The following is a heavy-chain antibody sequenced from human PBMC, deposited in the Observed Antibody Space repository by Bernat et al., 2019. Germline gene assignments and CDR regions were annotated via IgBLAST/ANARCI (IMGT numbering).Heavy chain of an antibody. CDR3: ANAPYRDGGWYADH. D-gene: IGHD6-19*01. J-gene: IGHJ4*02. CDR2: ISWDGRKI. Sequence: EVQLVESGGVVGQPGGSRRLSGTAPGFPFRDHSLHWVRQVPGKGLEWVSLISWDGRKIYYLDSVKGRFTISRDNSKNSLYLQMNSLRHDDTALYYCANAPYRDGGWYADHWGQGTLVTVSS. CDR1: GFPFRDHS. V-gene: IGHV3-43*01.